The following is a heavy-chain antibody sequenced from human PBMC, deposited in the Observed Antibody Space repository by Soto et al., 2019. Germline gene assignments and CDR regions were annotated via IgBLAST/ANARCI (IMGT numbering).Heavy chain of an antibody. D-gene: IGHD4-4*01. CDR2: IYSGGNT. CDR3: AREWSRDGYSHFDY. V-gene: IGHV3-53*01. J-gene: IGHJ4*02. Sequence: QAGGSLRLSCAASGFTVSNSCMNWVRQAPGKGLEWVSVIYSGGNTYYADSVKGRFTISRDNSKNTLYLQMNSLRAEDTAVYYCAREWSRDGYSHFDYWGQGTLVTVSS. CDR1: GFTVSNSC.